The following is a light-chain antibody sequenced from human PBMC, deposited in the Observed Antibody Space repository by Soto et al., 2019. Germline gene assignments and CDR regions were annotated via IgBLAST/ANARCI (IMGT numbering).Light chain of an antibody. V-gene: IGKV2-28*01. J-gene: IGKJ3*01. CDR2: LGS. CDR3: MQGLQRRT. Sequence: DIVMTQSPLSLPVTPGEPASISCRASQSLLLQSNGFNYVDWYLQKPGQPPHLLIYLGSRRASGVPDRFSGSGSGTDFTLKISRVEAEDVGIYYCMQGLQRRTFGPGTKVDI. CDR1: QSLLLQSNGFNY.